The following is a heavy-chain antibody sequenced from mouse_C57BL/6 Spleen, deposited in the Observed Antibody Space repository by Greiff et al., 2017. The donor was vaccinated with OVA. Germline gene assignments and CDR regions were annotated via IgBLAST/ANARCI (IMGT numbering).Heavy chain of an antibody. CDR2: IDPNSGGT. J-gene: IGHJ4*01. V-gene: IGHV1-72*01. D-gene: IGHD1-1*01. CDR1: GYTFTSYW. Sequence: QVQLQQPGAELVKPGASVKLSCKASGYTFTSYWMHWVKQRPGRGLEWIGRIDPNSGGTKYYEKFKSKATLTVDKPSSTAYMQLSSLTSEDSAVYYCALYYYGSILDYYAMDYWGQGTSVTVSS. CDR3: ALYYYGSILDYYAMDY.